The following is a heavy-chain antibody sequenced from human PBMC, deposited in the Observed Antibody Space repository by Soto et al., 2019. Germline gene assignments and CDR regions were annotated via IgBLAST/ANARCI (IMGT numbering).Heavy chain of an antibody. J-gene: IGHJ5*02. Sequence: SVKVSCKASGGTFRSYAISWVRQAPGQGLEWMGGIIPTFGTANYAQKFQGRVTITADESTSTAYMELSSLRSEDTAVYYCASRDRSSWYSWFDPWGQGTLVTVSS. CDR2: IIPTFGTA. CDR3: ASRDRSSWYSWFDP. V-gene: IGHV1-69*13. CDR1: GGTFRSYA. D-gene: IGHD6-13*01.